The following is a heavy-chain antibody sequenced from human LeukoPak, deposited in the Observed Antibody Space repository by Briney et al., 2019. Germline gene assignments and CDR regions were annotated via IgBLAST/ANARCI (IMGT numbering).Heavy chain of an antibody. CDR3: ARNRGYGGYDSDY. J-gene: IGHJ4*02. CDR2: ISSGGTTI. V-gene: IGHV3-11*01. D-gene: IGHD5-12*01. Sequence: PGGSLRLSCAASGFSFSDYYMSWIRQAPGKGLEWVSYISSGGTTIYYADSVKGRFTISRDNAKNSLYLQMNSLRAEDTAVYYCARNRGYGGYDSDYWGQGTLVTVSS. CDR1: GFSFSDYY.